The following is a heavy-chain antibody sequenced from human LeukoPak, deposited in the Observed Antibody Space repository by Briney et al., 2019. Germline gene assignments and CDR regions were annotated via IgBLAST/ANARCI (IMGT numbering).Heavy chain of an antibody. V-gene: IGHV4-31*03. CDR3: AREQVFWSGYSQPTENNWFDP. D-gene: IGHD3-3*01. CDR2: IYYSGST. Sequence: PSETLSLTCTVSGGSISSGGYYWSWIRQHPGKGLEWIGYIYYSGSTYYNPSLKSRVTISVDTSKNQFSLKLSSVTAADTAVYYCAREQVFWSGYSQPTENNWFDPWGQGTLVTVSS. CDR1: GGSISSGGYY. J-gene: IGHJ5*02.